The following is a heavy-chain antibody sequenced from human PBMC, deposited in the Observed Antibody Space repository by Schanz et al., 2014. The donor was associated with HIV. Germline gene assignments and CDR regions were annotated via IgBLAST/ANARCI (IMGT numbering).Heavy chain of an antibody. CDR2: IWYDGSNK. Sequence: QVQLVESGGGVVQPGRSLRLSCAASGITFSTSGMHWVRQAPGKGLEWVAVIWYDGSNKYYADSVKGRVTISRDNSKNTLFLQMNSLRAEDTAVYYCAKTSITLGMDVWGQGTTVTVSS. J-gene: IGHJ6*02. D-gene: IGHD1-20*01. V-gene: IGHV3-33*06. CDR3: AKTSITLGMDV. CDR1: GITFSTSG.